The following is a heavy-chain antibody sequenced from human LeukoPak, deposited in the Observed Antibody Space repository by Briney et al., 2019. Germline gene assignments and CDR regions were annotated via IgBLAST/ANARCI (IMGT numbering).Heavy chain of an antibody. CDR3: ARIFYGDYAFDY. CDR1: GGTFSSYA. Sequence: VASVKVSCKASGGTFSSYAISWVRQAPGQGLEWMGGIIPIFGTANYAQKFQGRVTITADESTSTAYMELSSLRSDDTAVYYCARIFYGDYAFDYWGQGTLVTVSS. D-gene: IGHD4-17*01. V-gene: IGHV1-69*13. CDR2: IIPIFGTA. J-gene: IGHJ4*02.